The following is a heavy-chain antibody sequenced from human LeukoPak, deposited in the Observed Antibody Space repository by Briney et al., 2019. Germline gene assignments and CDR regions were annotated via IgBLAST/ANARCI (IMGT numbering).Heavy chain of an antibody. CDR3: TTYSIVVVPTAHQLL. CDR2: IKRKSDGGTT. D-gene: IGHD2-2*01. Sequence: PGGSLRLSCAASGFSFSDAWVSWVRQAPGKGLEWVGRIKRKSDGGTTDYAAPVKGRFTISRDDSKNTLYLQMNSLKTEDTAVYYCTTYSIVVVPTAHQLLWGQGTLVTVSS. CDR1: GFSFSDAW. V-gene: IGHV3-15*01. J-gene: IGHJ4*02.